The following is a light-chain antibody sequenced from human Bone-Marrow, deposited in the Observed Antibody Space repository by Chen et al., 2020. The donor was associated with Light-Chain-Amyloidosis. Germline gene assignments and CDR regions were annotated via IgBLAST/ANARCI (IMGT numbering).Light chain of an antibody. Sequence: QSVLSQPPPASGTPGQRVTISCSGGRSNIGSNTVNWYQHLPGKAPKLLIHTNSYRPSGVPDRFSASKSGTSASLAISGLQSEDEADYYCATYDDSLNGAAFGGGTKLTVL. CDR2: TNS. CDR1: RSNIGSNT. J-gene: IGLJ2*01. V-gene: IGLV1-44*01. CDR3: ATYDDSLNGAA.